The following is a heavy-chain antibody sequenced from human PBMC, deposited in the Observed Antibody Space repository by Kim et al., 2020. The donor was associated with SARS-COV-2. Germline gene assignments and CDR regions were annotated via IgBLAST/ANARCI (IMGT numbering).Heavy chain of an antibody. J-gene: IGHJ1*01. V-gene: IGHV4-39*01. CDR3: AGGFTMIVAEYFQH. CDR1: GGSISSSSYY. Sequence: SETLSLTCTVSGGSISSSSYYWGWIRQPPGKGLEWIGSIYYSGSTYYNPSLKSRVTISVDTSKNQFSLKLSSVTAADTAVYYCAGGFTMIVAEYFQHWGQGTLVTVSS. CDR2: IYYSGST. D-gene: IGHD3-22*01.